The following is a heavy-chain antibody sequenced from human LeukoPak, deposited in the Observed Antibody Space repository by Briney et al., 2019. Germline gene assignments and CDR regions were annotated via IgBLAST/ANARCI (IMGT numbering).Heavy chain of an antibody. D-gene: IGHD5-18*01. CDR3: ARERIERYTYASSDFDY. CDR1: GYSISSDYY. V-gene: IGHV4-38-2*02. CDR2: VSHSGST. Sequence: ASETLSLTCTVSGYSISSDYYWGWIRQPPGKGLEWIASVSHSGSTYYNPSLKSRVTISVDTSKNQFSLKVTSVTAADTALYYCARERIERYTYASSDFDYWGRGTLVTVSS. J-gene: IGHJ4*02.